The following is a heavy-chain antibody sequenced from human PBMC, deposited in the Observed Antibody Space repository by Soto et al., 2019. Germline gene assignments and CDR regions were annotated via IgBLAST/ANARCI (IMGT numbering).Heavy chain of an antibody. J-gene: IGHJ5*02. Sequence: SETLSLTCTVSGGSISSYYWSWIRQPAGKGLEWIGRIYTSGSTNYNPSLKSRVTMSVDTSKNQFSLKLSSVTAADTAAYYCARFNYGSGSPPLERWFDPWGQGTLVTVSS. CDR2: IYTSGST. D-gene: IGHD3-10*01. V-gene: IGHV4-4*07. CDR3: ARFNYGSGSPPLERWFDP. CDR1: GGSISSYY.